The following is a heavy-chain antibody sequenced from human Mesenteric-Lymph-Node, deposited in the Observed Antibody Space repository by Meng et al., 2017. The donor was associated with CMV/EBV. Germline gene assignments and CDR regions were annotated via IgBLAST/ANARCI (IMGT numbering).Heavy chain of an antibody. CDR1: GFTFSSYA. CDR3: ARVPIWSAYPLDH. J-gene: IGHJ4*02. Sequence: GGSLRLSCAASGFTFSSYAMSWVRQAPGKGLEWISSISGSGDNKHYADSVKGRFTISRDNAKNSVYLQLDSLRGEDAAVYFCARVPIWSAYPLDHWGRGTLVTVSS. D-gene: IGHD3-3*01. CDR2: ISGSGDNK. V-gene: IGHV3-48*03.